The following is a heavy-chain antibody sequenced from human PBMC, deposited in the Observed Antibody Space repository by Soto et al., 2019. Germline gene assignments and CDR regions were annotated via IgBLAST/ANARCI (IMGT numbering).Heavy chain of an antibody. D-gene: IGHD2-8*02. CDR3: GRCRTDCYAIDV. CDR1: GYSFTSYG. J-gene: IGHJ6*01. CDR2: ISPYNGST. Sequence: ASVEVSCKASGYSFTSYGIAWVRQVPGQGPEWMGWISPYNGSTNYAQNVKGRVVMTTEISTNTVYLELRSLRSDDTAMYYCGRCRTDCYAIDVWGQGTKVTXS. V-gene: IGHV1-18*01.